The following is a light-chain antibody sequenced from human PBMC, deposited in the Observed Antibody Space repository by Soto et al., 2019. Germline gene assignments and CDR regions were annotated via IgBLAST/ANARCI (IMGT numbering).Light chain of an antibody. CDR3: SSYAATNHYV. J-gene: IGLJ1*01. CDR2: EVT. V-gene: IGLV2-8*01. CDR1: SSDVGGYNF. Sequence: QSALTQPPSASGSPGQSVTISCTGTSSDVGGYNFVSWYRQYPGKAPQLIIYEVTKRPSGFPDRFSGSKSGNTAFLTVSGLQAEDEADYYCSSYAATNHYVFGSGTKLTVL.